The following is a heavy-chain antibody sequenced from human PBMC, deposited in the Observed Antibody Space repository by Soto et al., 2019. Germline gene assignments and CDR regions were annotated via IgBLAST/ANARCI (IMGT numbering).Heavy chain of an antibody. CDR2: FGIVSSYI. CDR3: ARDGSDYYDIYYYYGMDV. J-gene: IGHJ6*02. D-gene: IGHD3-22*01. Sequence: PGGSLRLSCAASGFTFRNYGMNWVRQAPGKGLEWVSYFGIVSSYIYYADSVKGRFTISRDNAKNSLYLQMNSLRAEDTALYYCARDGSDYYDIYYYYGMDVWGQGTTVTVSS. CDR1: GFTFRNYG. V-gene: IGHV3-21*05.